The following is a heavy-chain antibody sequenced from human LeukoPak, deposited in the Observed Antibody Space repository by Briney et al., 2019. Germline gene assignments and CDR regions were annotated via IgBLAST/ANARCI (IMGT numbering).Heavy chain of an antibody. Sequence: GGSLRLSCAASGFTFSNAWMSWVRQAPGKGLEWVGRIKTKTDGGTTDYAAPVKGRFTISRDDSKNTLDLQMNSLKTEDTAVYYCSTTTLVATIDYWGQGTLVTVSS. CDR2: IKTKTDGGTT. J-gene: IGHJ4*02. D-gene: IGHD5-12*01. CDR1: GFTFSNAW. CDR3: STTTLVATIDY. V-gene: IGHV3-15*01.